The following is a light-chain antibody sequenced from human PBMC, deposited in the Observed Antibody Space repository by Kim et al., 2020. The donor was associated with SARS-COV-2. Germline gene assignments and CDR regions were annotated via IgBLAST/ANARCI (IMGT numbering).Light chain of an antibody. CDR3: QQRNNWIT. V-gene: IGKV3-11*01. CDR2: DAT. CDR1: QSFSNS. J-gene: IGKJ5*01. Sequence: STGERANTAHGASQSFSNSQDWNQQEPSQSTRLHNYDATDRATGIPARFSGSGSGTDFTLTISSLEPEDFAGYYCQQRNNWITFGQGTRLEIK.